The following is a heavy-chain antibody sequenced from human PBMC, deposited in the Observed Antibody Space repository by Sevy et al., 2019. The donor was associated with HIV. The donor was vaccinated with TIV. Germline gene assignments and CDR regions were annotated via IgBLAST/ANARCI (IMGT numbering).Heavy chain of an antibody. CDR3: ARDFGT. CDR2: ISGSGDFT. D-gene: IGHD1-7*01. J-gene: IGHJ4*02. Sequence: GGSLRLSCADSGSTFSNYVMSWVRQAPGKGLEWVSSISGSGDFTYYPDSVKGRFTISRDNSKNTLYLQMNSLRAEDTAVYYCARDFGTWGQGILVTVSS. CDR1: GSTFSNYV. V-gene: IGHV3-23*01.